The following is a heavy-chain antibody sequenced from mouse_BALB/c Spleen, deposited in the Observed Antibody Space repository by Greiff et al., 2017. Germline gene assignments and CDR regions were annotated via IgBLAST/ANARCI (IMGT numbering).Heavy chain of an antibody. Sequence: EVKLMESGGGLVKPGGSLKLSCAASGFTFSSYAMSWVRQTPEKRLEWVATISSGGSYTYYPDSVKGRFTISRDNAKNTLYLQMSSLRSEDTAMYYCARQRHMDYWGQGTSVTVSS. J-gene: IGHJ4*01. CDR2: ISSGGSYT. V-gene: IGHV5-9-3*01. CDR3: ARQRHMDY. CDR1: GFTFSSYA.